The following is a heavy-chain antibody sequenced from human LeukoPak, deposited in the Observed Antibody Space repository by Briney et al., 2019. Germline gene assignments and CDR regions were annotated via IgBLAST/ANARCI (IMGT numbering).Heavy chain of an antibody. Sequence: SETLSLTCTVSGGSIATYYWSWIRQPPGKGLEWIGYIYYNGHTDYNPSLKSRVTISVHTSKNQFSLKLSSVTAADTAVYYCASRKLGNDYWGQGTLVTVSS. CDR3: ASRKLGNDY. D-gene: IGHD7-27*01. CDR1: GGSIATYY. CDR2: IYYNGHT. V-gene: IGHV4-59*01. J-gene: IGHJ4*02.